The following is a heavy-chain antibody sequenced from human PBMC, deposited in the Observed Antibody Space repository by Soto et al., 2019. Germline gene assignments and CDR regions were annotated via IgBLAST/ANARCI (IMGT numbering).Heavy chain of an antibody. CDR3: ARHRYSSGLVRFDP. D-gene: IGHD6-19*01. CDR2: IYYSVST. CDR1: GGSISSSSYY. Sequence: PSQTLSLTCTVAGGSISSSSYYWGWIRQPPGKGLEWIGSIYYSVSTYYNPSLKSRGTISVDTSNNQFSLKLSSVTAADTAVYYCARHRYSSGLVRFDPWGQGTLVTVSS. V-gene: IGHV4-39*01. J-gene: IGHJ5*02.